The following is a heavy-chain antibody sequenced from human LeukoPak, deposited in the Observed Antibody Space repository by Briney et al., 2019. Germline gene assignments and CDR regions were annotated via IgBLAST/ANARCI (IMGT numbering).Heavy chain of an antibody. CDR3: AILNIAAARGWFGP. CDR1: GGSFSGYY. D-gene: IGHD6-13*01. Sequence: SETLSLTCAVYGGSFSGYYWSWIRQPPGKGLEWIGEINHSGSTNYNPSLKSRVTISVDTSKNQFSLKLSSVTAADTAVYYCAILNIAAARGWFGPWGQGTLVTVSS. J-gene: IGHJ5*02. CDR2: INHSGST. V-gene: IGHV4-34*01.